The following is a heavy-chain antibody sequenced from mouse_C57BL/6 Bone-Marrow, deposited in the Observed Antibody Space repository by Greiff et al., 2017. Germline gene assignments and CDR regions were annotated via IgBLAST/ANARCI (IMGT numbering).Heavy chain of an antibody. Sequence: QVQLQQSGAELVKPGASVKLSCKASGYTFTEYTIHWVKQRSGQGLEWIGWFYPGSGSIKYNEKFKDKATLTADKSSSTVYMELSRLTSEDSAVYFCARHEEGYYYGSSLAWFAYWGQGTLVTVSA. V-gene: IGHV1-62-2*01. CDR2: FYPGSGSI. D-gene: IGHD1-1*01. J-gene: IGHJ3*01. CDR1: GYTFTEYT. CDR3: ARHEEGYYYGSSLAWFAY.